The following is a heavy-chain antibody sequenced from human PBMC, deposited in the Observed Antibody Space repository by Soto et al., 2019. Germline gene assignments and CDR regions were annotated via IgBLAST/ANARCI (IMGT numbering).Heavy chain of an antibody. J-gene: IGHJ5*02. V-gene: IGHV4-34*01. D-gene: IGHD2-15*01. CDR3: ARGFRFCSGGSCYSGWFDP. CDR2: INHSGST. Sequence: QVQLQQWGAGLLKPSETLSLTCVVYGGSFSGYYWSWIRQPPGKGLEWIGEINHSGSTNYNPSLKSRVTISVDTSKNQFSLKLSSVTAADTAVYYCARGFRFCSGGSCYSGWFDPWGQGTLATVSS. CDR1: GGSFSGYY.